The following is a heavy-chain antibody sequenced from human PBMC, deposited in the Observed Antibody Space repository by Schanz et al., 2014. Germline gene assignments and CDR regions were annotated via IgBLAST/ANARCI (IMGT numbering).Heavy chain of an antibody. CDR2: INTGSNYI. V-gene: IGHV3-11*03. D-gene: IGHD1-26*01. J-gene: IGHJ2*01. CDR1: GFSFSDYY. Sequence: PGGSLRLSCAASGFSFSDYYMSWIRQAPGKGLEWISFINTGSNYINYADSVKGRFTISRDNTKNSLFLQLNSLRADDTAVYYCARNRGSGGQNWYFDRWGRGTLVTVSS. CDR3: ARNRGSGGQNWYFDR.